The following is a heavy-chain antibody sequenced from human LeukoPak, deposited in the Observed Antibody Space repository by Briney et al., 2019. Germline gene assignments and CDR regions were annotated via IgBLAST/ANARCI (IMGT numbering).Heavy chain of an antibody. Sequence: SETLSLTCTVSGGSISSYYWSWFRQPPGKGLEWIGYIYYSGSTNYNPSLKSRVTISVDTSKNQFSLKLSSVTTADTAVYYCASYSYGYFDYWGQGTLVTVSS. V-gene: IGHV4-59*08. CDR2: IYYSGST. J-gene: IGHJ4*02. D-gene: IGHD3-10*01. CDR1: GGSISSYY. CDR3: ASYSYGYFDY.